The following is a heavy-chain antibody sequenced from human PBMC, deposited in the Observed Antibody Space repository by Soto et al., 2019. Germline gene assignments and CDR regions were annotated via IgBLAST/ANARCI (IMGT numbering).Heavy chain of an antibody. CDR2: INPIGGTT. Sequence: ASVKVSCKASGYTFMNYHMHWVRQAPGRGLEWLGKINPIGGTTTYAQKFQGRVTMTRDTSTSTVYMELSSLRSEDTAVYYCARAASALLWGPGTQVTAPQ. CDR1: GYTFMNYH. CDR3: ARAASALL. V-gene: IGHV1-46*01. D-gene: IGHD6-13*01. J-gene: IGHJ4*02.